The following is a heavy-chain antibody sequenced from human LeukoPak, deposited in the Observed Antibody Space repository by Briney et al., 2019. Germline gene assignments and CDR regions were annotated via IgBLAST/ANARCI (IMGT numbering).Heavy chain of an antibody. CDR3: ATPNSGYSSGWPLQH. J-gene: IGHJ1*01. CDR2: ISAYNGNT. D-gene: IGHD6-19*01. Sequence: ASVKVSCKASGYTFTSYGISWVRQAPGQGLEWMGWISAYNGNTNYAQKLQGRVTMTTDTSTSTAYMELRSLRSDDTAVYYCATPNSGYSSGWPLQHCGQGTLVTVSS. CDR1: GYTFTSYG. V-gene: IGHV1-18*01.